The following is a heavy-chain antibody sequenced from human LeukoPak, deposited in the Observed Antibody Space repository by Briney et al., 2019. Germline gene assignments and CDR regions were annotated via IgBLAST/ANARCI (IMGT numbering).Heavy chain of an antibody. J-gene: IGHJ4*02. D-gene: IGHD3-3*01. CDR1: GLTFTNSA. V-gene: IGHV1-58*02. CDR2: IVVDSDNT. CDR3: ATNSADYNFWSGYYSFDY. Sequence: GTSVKVSCKASGLTFTNSAMQWVRQARGQRLEWIGWIVVDSDNTNYAQKFQERVTITRDMSTTTAYMELSSLRSEDTAVYYCATNSADYNFWSGYYSFDYWGQGTLVTVSS.